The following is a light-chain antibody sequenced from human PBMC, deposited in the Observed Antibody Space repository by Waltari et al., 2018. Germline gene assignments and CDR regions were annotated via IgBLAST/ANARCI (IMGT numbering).Light chain of an antibody. V-gene: IGKV3-20*01. J-gene: IGKJ2*01. CDR3: LQYLSSPHT. Sequence: LSPGERATLSCRASQSVSSSLAWYQQKPGQAPRRLFYGASNRATGIPDRFSGSGSGTDFTLTISRLEPEDFVVYYCLQYLSSPHTFGQGTKLEIK. CDR1: QSVSSS. CDR2: GAS.